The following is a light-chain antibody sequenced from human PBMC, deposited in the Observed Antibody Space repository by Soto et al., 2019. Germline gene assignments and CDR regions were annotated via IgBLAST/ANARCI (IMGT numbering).Light chain of an antibody. CDR3: QRYNNWSPWT. CDR1: QSVSSN. V-gene: IGKV3-15*01. J-gene: IGKJ1*01. Sequence: EIVMTQSPATLSVSPGERATLSCRASQSVSSNLAWYQQKPGQAPRLLIYGASTRATGIPARFKGSGSGTEFTPNQHSLRGEDFSVLYCQRYNNWSPWTFGQGNKVEIK. CDR2: GAS.